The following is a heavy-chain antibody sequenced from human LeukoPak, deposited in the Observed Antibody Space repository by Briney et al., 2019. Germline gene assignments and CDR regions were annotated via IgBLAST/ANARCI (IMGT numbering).Heavy chain of an antibody. J-gene: IGHJ4*02. Sequence: GASVKVSCKASGYTFTSYGISWVQQAPGQGLEWMGWISAYNGNTNYAQKLQGRVTMTTDTSTSTAYMELRSLRSDDTAVYYCARLVVPAAMSGGFDYWGQGTLVTVSS. V-gene: IGHV1-18*01. CDR3: ARLVVPAAMSGGFDY. CDR1: GYTFTSYG. CDR2: ISAYNGNT. D-gene: IGHD2-2*01.